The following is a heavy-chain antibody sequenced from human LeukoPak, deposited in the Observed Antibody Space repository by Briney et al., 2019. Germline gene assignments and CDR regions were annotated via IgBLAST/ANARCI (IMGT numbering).Heavy chain of an antibody. CDR2: IYYSGST. D-gene: IGHD6-6*01. CDR1: GGSISSSY. CDR3: ARSYSSSTRNWFDP. J-gene: IGHJ5*02. Sequence: SETLSLTCTVSGGSISSSYWSWIRQPPGKGLEWIGYIYYSGSTNYNPSLKSRVAISVDTSKNQFSLKLSSVTAADTAVYYCARSYSSSTRNWFDPWGQGTLVTVSS. V-gene: IGHV4-59*01.